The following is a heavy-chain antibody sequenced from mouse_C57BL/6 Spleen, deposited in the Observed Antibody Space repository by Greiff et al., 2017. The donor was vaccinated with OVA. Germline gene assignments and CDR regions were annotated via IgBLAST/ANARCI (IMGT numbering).Heavy chain of an antibody. Sequence: QVQLQQPGAELVRPGTSVKLSCKASGYTFTSYWMHWVKQRPGQGLEWIGVIDPSDSYTNYNQKFKGKATLTVETSSSTAYMQLSSLTSEDSAVYYCARNNNFDYWGQGTTLTVSS. D-gene: IGHD1-1*01. CDR1: GYTFTSYW. V-gene: IGHV1-59*01. CDR2: IDPSDSYT. CDR3: ARNNNFDY. J-gene: IGHJ2*01.